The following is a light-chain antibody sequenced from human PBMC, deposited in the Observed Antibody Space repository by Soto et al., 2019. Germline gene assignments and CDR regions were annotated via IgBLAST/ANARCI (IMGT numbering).Light chain of an antibody. CDR2: DAS. Sequence: DIQMTQSPSTLSASVGDRVTITCRASQTISSWLAWYQQKPGRAPKVLIYDASSLKSGVPSRFSGSGSGTEFTLTISSLQPDDSASYYCQEYSSYSRTFGQGTKVEI. V-gene: IGKV1-5*01. J-gene: IGKJ1*01. CDR3: QEYSSYSRT. CDR1: QTISSW.